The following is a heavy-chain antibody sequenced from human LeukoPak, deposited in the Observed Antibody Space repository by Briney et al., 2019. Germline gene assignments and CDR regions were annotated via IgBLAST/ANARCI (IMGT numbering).Heavy chain of an antibody. J-gene: IGHJ6*02. V-gene: IGHV4-4*07. Sequence: SETLSLTCTVSGGSISSYYWSWIRQPAGKGLEWIGRIYTSGSTGYNPSLKSRVTMSVDTSKNQFSPKLSSVTAADTAVYYCARTLDCSSSSCSYGMDVWGQGTTVTVPS. D-gene: IGHD2-15*01. CDR1: GGSISSYY. CDR2: IYTSGST. CDR3: ARTLDCSSSSCSYGMDV.